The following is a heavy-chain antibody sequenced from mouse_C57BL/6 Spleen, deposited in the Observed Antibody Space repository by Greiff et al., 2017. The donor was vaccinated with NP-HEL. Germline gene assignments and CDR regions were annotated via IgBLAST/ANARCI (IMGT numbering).Heavy chain of an antibody. CDR2: IDPSDSYT. CDR3: ARKDWDDYAMDY. J-gene: IGHJ4*01. Sequence: QVQLKQPGAELVKPGASVKLSCKASGYTFTSYWMQWVKQRPGQGLEWIGEIDPSDSYTNYNQKFKGKATLTVDTSSSTAYMQLSSLTSEDSAVYYCARKDWDDYAMDYWGQGTPVTVSS. D-gene: IGHD4-1*01. V-gene: IGHV1-50*01. CDR1: GYTFTSYW.